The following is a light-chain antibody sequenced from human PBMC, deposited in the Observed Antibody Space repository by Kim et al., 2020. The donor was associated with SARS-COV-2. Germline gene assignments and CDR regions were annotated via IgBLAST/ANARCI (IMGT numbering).Light chain of an antibody. CDR1: QTISNK. J-gene: IGKJ2*03. CDR3: QQYNYWPIYS. V-gene: IGKV3-15*01. Sequence: VTPWERATLSCRASQTISNKLAWYQHKPGQAPRHLIYGASTRATDIPARFSGSGSGTEFTLTISSLQSEDFAVYYCQQYNYWPIYSFGQGTKLEI. CDR2: GAS.